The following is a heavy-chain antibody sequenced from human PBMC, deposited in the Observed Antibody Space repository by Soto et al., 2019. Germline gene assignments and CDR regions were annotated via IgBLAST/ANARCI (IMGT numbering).Heavy chain of an antibody. CDR1: GFTFSSYA. CDR2: IXXXXXXX. D-gene: IGHD2-8*01. J-gene: IGHJ3*02. V-gene: IGHV3-23*01. CDR3: ANQGDIVLMVYAHDAFDI. Sequence: PGGSLRLSCAASGFTFSSYAMSWVRQAPGKGLEWVSXIXXXXXXXXXXXXXXXXFTISRDNSKNTLYLQMNSLRAEDTAVYYCANQGDIVLMVYAHDAFDIWGQGTMVTVSS.